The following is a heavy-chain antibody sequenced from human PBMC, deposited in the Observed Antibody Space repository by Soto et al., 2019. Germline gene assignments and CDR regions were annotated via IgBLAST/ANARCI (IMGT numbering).Heavy chain of an antibody. D-gene: IGHD3-22*01. CDR3: AKDPSHYMIVVVTSLRWLDP. Sequence: GGSLRLSCAASGFTFSSYAMSWVRQAPGKGLEWVSAISGSGGSTYYADSVKGRFTISRDNSKNTLYLQMNSLRAEDTAVYYCAKDPSHYMIVVVTSLRWLDPWGQGTLVTVSS. CDR2: ISGSGGST. J-gene: IGHJ5*02. CDR1: GFTFSSYA. V-gene: IGHV3-23*01.